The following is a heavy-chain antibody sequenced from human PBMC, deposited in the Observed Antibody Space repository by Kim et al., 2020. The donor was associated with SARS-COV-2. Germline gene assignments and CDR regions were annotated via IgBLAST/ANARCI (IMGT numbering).Heavy chain of an antibody. CDR1: GFTLSIYS. V-gene: IGHV3-48*04. CDR2: ISGSGNIT. CDR3: VRENHWAFDI. J-gene: IGHJ3*02. Sequence: GSLSLSCATSGFTLSIYSMNWVRQSPGKGLEWVSHISGSGNITKHADSVRGRFTISRDNAKNSLFLQMNGLRAEDTAVYYCVRENHWAFDIWGQGTVVTVSS.